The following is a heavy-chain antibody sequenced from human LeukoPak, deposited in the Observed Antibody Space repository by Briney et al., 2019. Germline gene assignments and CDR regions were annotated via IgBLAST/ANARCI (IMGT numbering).Heavy chain of an antibody. D-gene: IGHD3-22*01. Sequence: ASVKVSCKASGGTFSSYAISWVRQAPGQGLEWMGGIIPISGTANYAQKIQGRVTITADKITSTAYMELRSLRSDDTAVYYCARDLTHRRNYDNSGYQIVPAFWGQGTLVTVSS. CDR3: ARDLTHRRNYDNSGYQIVPAF. V-gene: IGHV1-69*06. CDR2: IIPISGTA. J-gene: IGHJ4*02. CDR1: GGTFSSYA.